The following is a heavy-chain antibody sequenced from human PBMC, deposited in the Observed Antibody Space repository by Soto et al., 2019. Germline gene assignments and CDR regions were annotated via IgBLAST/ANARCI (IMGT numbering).Heavy chain of an antibody. D-gene: IGHD2-8*01. CDR1: GFTFSSYG. J-gene: IGHJ4*02. Sequence: QVQLVESGGGVVQPGRSLRLSCAASGFTFSSYGMHWVRQAPGKGLEWVAVISYDGSNKYYADSVKGRFTISRDNSKNTLYLQMKRLRVEDTAVYYCAKGYCTNGVCYLRGDYFDYWGQGTLVTVSS. V-gene: IGHV3-30*18. CDR3: AKGYCTNGVCYLRGDYFDY. CDR2: ISYDGSNK.